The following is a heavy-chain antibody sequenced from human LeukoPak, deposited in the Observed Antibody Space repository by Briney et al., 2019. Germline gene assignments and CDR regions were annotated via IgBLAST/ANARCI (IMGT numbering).Heavy chain of an antibody. CDR1: GGSISSYY. Sequence: SETLSLTCTVSGGSISSYYWSWIRQPPGKGLEWVGEVNHSGSTNYNPSLESRVTMSVDTSKNQFSLKLSSVTAADTAVYYCARGKGYCSGGSCYSIYWYFDLWGRGTLVTVSS. V-gene: IGHV4-34*01. CDR2: VNHSGST. J-gene: IGHJ2*01. D-gene: IGHD2-15*01. CDR3: ARGKGYCSGGSCYSIYWYFDL.